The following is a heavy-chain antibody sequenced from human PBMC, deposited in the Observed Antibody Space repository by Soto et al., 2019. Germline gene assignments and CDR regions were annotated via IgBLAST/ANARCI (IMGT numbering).Heavy chain of an antibody. CDR2: IYYSGST. Sequence: SETLSLTCTVSGGSISSYYWSWIRQPPGKGLEWIGYIYYSGSTNYNPSLKSRVTISVDTSKNQFSLKLSSVTAADTAVYYCARGTPYYYYGMDVWGQGTTVTVSS. V-gene: IGHV4-59*01. CDR1: GGSISSYY. J-gene: IGHJ6*02. CDR3: ARGTPYYYYGMDV. D-gene: IGHD1-1*01.